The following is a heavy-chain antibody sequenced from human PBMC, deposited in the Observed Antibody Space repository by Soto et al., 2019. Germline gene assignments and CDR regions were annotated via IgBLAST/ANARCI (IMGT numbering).Heavy chain of an antibody. CDR1: GGTFSSYA. CDR2: IIPIFGTA. CDR3: ARELAVAGMGAFDI. Sequence: QVQLVQSGAEVKKPGSSVKVSCKASGGTFSSYAISWVRQAPGQGLEWMGGIIPIFGTANYAQKFQGRVTITADKSTSTAYMELSSLSSVDTSVYYCARELAVAGMGAFDIWGQGTMVTVSS. V-gene: IGHV1-69*06. D-gene: IGHD6-19*01. J-gene: IGHJ3*02.